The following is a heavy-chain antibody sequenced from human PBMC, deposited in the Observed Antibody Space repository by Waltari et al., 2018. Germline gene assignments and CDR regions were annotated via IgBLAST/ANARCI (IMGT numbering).Heavy chain of an antibody. J-gene: IGHJ4*02. V-gene: IGHV3-7*01. D-gene: IGHD6-6*01. CDR2: IKQDGSEK. CDR1: GFTFSSYW. Sequence: EVQLVESGGGLVQPGGSLRLSCAASGFTFSSYWMSWVRQAPGKGLEWVANIKQDGSEKDYGDSLKGRFTISRDNAKNSLYLQMNSLRAEDTAVYYCARSGIAARLSYFDYWGQGTLVTVSS. CDR3: ARSGIAARLSYFDY.